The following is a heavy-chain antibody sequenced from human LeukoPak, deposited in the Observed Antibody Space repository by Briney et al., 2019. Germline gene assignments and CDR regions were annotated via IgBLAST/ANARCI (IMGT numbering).Heavy chain of an antibody. CDR3: ARRPTGDPKFDY. V-gene: IGHV4-59*08. CDR2: IYSSGST. J-gene: IGHJ4*02. Sequence: PSETRSLTCSVSGGSISNYFWTWIRQPPGKGLEWIGYIYSSGSTYYNPSLKSRVTISVDTSKNRFSLKLSTVTAADTAVYYCARRPTGDPKFDYWGQGTLVTVSS. CDR1: GGSISNYF. D-gene: IGHD7-27*01.